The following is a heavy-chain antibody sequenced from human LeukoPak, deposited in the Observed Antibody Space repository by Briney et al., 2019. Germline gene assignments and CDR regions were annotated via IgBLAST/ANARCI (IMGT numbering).Heavy chain of an antibody. D-gene: IGHD7-27*01. J-gene: IGHJ4*02. V-gene: IGHV3-20*04. CDR1: GFTFDAFG. CDR2: IRGGAGST. Sequence: PGGSLRLSCAASGFTFDAFGMTWVRQAPGKGLEWVSAIRGGAGSTGYADSVKGRFTISRDNAKNSLYLQIDSQRVEDTALYYCARVWAWGSGNYFDNWGQGTLVTVSS. CDR3: ARVWAWGSGNYFDN.